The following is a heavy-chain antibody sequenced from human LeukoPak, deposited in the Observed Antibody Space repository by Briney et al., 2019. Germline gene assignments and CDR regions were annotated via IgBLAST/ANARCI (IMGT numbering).Heavy chain of an antibody. D-gene: IGHD2/OR15-2a*01. CDR3: ARDRITRYYFDY. Sequence: ASVKVSCTASGYTFTGYYMHWVRQAPGQGLEWMGWINPNSGGTNYAQKFQGRVTMTRDTSISTAYMELSRLRSDDTAVYYCARDRITRYYFDYWGQGTLVTVSS. V-gene: IGHV1-2*02. J-gene: IGHJ4*02. CDR2: INPNSGGT. CDR1: GYTFTGYY.